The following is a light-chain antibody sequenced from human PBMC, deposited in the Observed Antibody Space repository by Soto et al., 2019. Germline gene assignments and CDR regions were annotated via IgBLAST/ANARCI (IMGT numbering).Light chain of an antibody. CDR2: ATS. Sequence: EITMTQSPANLSASPGDGVTISCRASQVISDTLAWYQHKPGQTPRLLIDATSARASGVPARCSGSGSGTDFTLAISALQPDDFATYLCQQTYSIPLTFGGGTKVEIK. V-gene: IGKV3-15*01. J-gene: IGKJ4*01. CDR3: QQTYSIPLT. CDR1: QVISDT.